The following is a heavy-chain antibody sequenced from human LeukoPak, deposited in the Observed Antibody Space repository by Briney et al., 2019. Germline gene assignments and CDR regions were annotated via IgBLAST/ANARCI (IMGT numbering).Heavy chain of an antibody. D-gene: IGHD4-17*01. CDR3: ARDSYGPIGY. CDR1: GFTFSSYW. CDR2: INSDGSST. J-gene: IGHJ4*02. V-gene: IGHV3-74*01. Sequence: GGSLRLSCAASGFTFSSYWMHWVRQAPGKGPVWVSRINSDGSSTSYADSVKGRFTISRDNAKNTLYLQMNSLRAEDTAVYYCARDSYGPIGYWGQGTLVTVSS.